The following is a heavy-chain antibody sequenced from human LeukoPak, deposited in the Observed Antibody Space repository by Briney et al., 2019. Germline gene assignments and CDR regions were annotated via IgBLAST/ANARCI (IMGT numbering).Heavy chain of an antibody. Sequence: SETLSLTCLLSGGSIGPYYWSWIRQAAGKGPEWIGRIYTTGTADYNPSLKGRVFLSVDTSMNEFSLKVTSVTAADTAVYYCTRDHSSSSWMDAFEVWGPGMKVIVSS. J-gene: IGHJ3*01. CDR2: IYTTGTA. CDR1: GGSIGPYY. D-gene: IGHD6-6*01. V-gene: IGHV4-4*07. CDR3: TRDHSSSSWMDAFEV.